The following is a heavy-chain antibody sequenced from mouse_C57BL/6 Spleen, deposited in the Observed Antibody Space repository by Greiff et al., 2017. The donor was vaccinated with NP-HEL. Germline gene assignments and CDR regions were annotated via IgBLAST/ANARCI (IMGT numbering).Heavy chain of an antibody. CDR3: ARALYYSNPLDY. CDR2: LNPKYGTT. CDR1: GYSFTDYN. V-gene: IGHV1-39*01. Sequence: EVQLQQPGAELVKPGASVKISCKASGYSFTDYNMNWVKQSNGKSLEWIGVLNPKYGTTSYNQKFKGKATLTVDQSSSTAYMQLNSLTSEDSAVYYFARALYYSNPLDYWGQGTTLTVSS. J-gene: IGHJ2*01. D-gene: IGHD2-5*01.